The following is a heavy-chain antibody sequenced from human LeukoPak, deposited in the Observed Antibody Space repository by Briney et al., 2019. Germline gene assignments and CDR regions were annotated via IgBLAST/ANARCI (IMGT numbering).Heavy chain of an antibody. Sequence: GGSLRLSCAASGFTFSNTAMSWVRQAPGKGLEWLSIISGSGLNAYYADSVKGRFTISRDNSKSTLFLQMNSLRAEDTAVYYCARDGYSYGYSHNDYWGQGTLVTVSS. CDR2: ISGSGLNA. CDR1: GFTFSNTA. CDR3: ARDGYSYGYSHNDY. D-gene: IGHD5-18*01. J-gene: IGHJ4*02. V-gene: IGHV3-23*01.